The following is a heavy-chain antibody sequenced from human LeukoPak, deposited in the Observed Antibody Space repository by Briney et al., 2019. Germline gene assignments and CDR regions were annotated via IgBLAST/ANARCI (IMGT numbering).Heavy chain of an antibody. J-gene: IGHJ4*02. Sequence: KPSETLSLTCAVYGGSFSGYYWSWIRQPPGKGLEWIGEINHSGSTNYNPSLKSRVTISVDTSKNQFSLKLSSVTAADTAVYYCARGPRTGVLWSGYYMTDYWGQGTLVTVSS. CDR3: ARGPRTGVLWSGYYMTDY. D-gene: IGHD3-3*01. CDR1: GGSFSGYY. CDR2: INHSGST. V-gene: IGHV4-34*01.